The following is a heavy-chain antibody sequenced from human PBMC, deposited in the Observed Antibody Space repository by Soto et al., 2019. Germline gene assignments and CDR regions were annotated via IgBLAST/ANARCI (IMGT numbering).Heavy chain of an antibody. CDR1: GGSIYRSGYY. V-gene: IGHV4-39*01. Sequence: PSETLSLTCTVSGGSIYRSGYYWGWIRQPPGRGLEWIGNIDYNGVTYSNPSPKSRVTISRDTSKNQFSLKLTSVTAADTALYYCGKVLVGATGHTDSDSRGPGTLVTVSS. D-gene: IGHD2-15*01. J-gene: IGHJ4*02. CDR3: GKVLVGATGHTDSDS. CDR2: IDYNGVT.